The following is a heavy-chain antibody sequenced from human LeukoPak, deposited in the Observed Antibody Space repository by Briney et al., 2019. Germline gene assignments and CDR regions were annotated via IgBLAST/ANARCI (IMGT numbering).Heavy chain of an antibody. CDR3: ARDLRALTDAFDI. Sequence: HGRSLRLSCAASGFTFSSYSMNWVRQAPGKGLEWVSSISSSSSYIYYADSVKGRFTISRDNAKNSLYLQMNSLRAEDTAVYYCARDLRALTDAFDIWGQGTMVTVSS. CDR2: ISSSSSYI. V-gene: IGHV3-21*01. J-gene: IGHJ3*02. D-gene: IGHD3-10*01. CDR1: GFTFSSYS.